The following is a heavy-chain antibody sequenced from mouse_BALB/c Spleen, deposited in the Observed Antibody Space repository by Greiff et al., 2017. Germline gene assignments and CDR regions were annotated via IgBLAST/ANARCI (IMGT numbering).Heavy chain of an antibody. J-gene: IGHJ4*01. CDR2: ISYDGSN. CDR1: GYSITSGYY. D-gene: IGHD2-14*01. V-gene: IGHV3-6*02. CDR3: ARYRYDGYAMDY. Sequence: DVKLQESGPGLVKPSQSLSLTCSVTGYSITSGYYWNWIRQFPGNKLEWMGYISYDGSNNYNPSLKNRISITRDTSKNQFFLKLNSVTTEDTATYYCARYRYDGYAMDYWGQGTSVTVSS.